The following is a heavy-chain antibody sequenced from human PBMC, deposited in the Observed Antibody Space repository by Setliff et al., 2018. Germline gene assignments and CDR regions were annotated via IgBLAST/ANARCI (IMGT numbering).Heavy chain of an antibody. CDR3: ARAPSSTVINWFDP. J-gene: IGHJ5*02. CDR2: IIPIFGTA. V-gene: IGHV1-69*06. Sequence: SVKVSCKASGATFSSYAISWVRQAPGQGLEWVGRIIPIFGTANYAQKFQGRVTITADKSTSTAYMELSSLRSEDTVVYYCARAPSSTVINWFDPWGQGTQVTVSS. D-gene: IGHD3-22*01. CDR1: GATFSSYA.